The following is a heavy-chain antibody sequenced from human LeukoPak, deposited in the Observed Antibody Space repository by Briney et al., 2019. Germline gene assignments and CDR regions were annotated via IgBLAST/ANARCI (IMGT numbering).Heavy chain of an antibody. Sequence: GASVKVSCKASGYTFTSYDINWVRQATGQGLECMGWMNPNSGNTGYAQKFQGRVSITRNTSISTAYMELSSLRSEDTAVYYCAREGGAGDYDDSFGYWGQGTLVTVSS. J-gene: IGHJ4*02. D-gene: IGHD4-17*01. CDR1: GYTFTSYD. CDR3: AREGGAGDYDDSFGY. CDR2: MNPNSGNT. V-gene: IGHV1-8*03.